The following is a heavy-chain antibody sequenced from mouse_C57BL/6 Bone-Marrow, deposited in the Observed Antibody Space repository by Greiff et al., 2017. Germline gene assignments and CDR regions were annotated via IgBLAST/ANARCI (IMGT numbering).Heavy chain of an antibody. CDR3: ARYYDYDEVDY. V-gene: IGHV1-55*01. Sequence: QVQLQQPGAELVKPGASVKMSCKASGYTFTSYWITWVKQRPGQGLEWIGDIYPGSGSTNYNEKFKSKATLTVDTSSSTAYMPLSSLTSEDSAVYYCARYYDYDEVDYWGQGTTLTVSS. J-gene: IGHJ2*01. CDR1: GYTFTSYW. D-gene: IGHD2-4*01. CDR2: IYPGSGST.